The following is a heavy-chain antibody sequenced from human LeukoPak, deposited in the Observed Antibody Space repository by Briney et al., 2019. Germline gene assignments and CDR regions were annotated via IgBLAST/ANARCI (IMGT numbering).Heavy chain of an antibody. V-gene: IGHV3-7*03. Sequence: PGGSLRLSCAASGFTFSSYWMSWVRQAPGKGLEWVANIKQDGSEKYYVDSVKGRFTISRDNAKNSLYLQMNSLRAEDTALYYCAKDTAAAGAPLDAFDIWGQGTMVTVSS. CDR1: GFTFSSYW. CDR2: IKQDGSEK. D-gene: IGHD6-13*01. J-gene: IGHJ3*02. CDR3: AKDTAAAGAPLDAFDI.